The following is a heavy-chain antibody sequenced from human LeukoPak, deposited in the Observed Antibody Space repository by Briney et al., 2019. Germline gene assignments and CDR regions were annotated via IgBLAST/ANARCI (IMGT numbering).Heavy chain of an antibody. V-gene: IGHV3-21*01. D-gene: IGHD3-9*01. CDR2: ISSSSGYI. CDR1: GFTLSSYS. CDR3: VRDAILTGYPKVPYFDY. Sequence: GGSLRLSCAASGFTLSSYSMNWVRQAPGKGLEWVSSISSSSGYIYYADSVKGRFTISRDNAKNSLYLQMDSLRAEDTAVYYCVRDAILTGYPKVPYFDYWGQGTLVTVSS. J-gene: IGHJ4*02.